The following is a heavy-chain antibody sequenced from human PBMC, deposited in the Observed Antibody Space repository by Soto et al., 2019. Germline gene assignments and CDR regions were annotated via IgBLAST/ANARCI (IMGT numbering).Heavy chain of an antibody. CDR1: GFAFITHP. V-gene: IGHV3-64D*06. J-gene: IGHJ4*02. CDR2: ISSDGGST. D-gene: IGHD6-19*01. Sequence: GGSLRLSCSASGFAFITHPMYWVRQAPGKGLEFLSIISSDGGSTYYADSVKGRFTISRDNSRNTLYLQMSSLRAEDTAVYYCCVAGRVFDNWGQGTLVTVSS. CDR3: CVAGRVFDN.